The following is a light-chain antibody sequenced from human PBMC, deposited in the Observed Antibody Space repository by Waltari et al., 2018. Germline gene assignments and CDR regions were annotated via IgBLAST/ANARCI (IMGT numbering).Light chain of an antibody. CDR3: QSYDSSLSGWV. V-gene: IGLV1-40*01. CDR1: SPNIRAGFP. Sequence: QSVLTQPPSVSGAPGRRVTISCIGSSPNIRAGFPVVGYQQVPGTAPKLFISGNSDRPSGVPDRVSASKSGTSASLAITGLQAEDEADYYCQSYDSSLSGWVFGGGTKLTVL. CDR2: GNS. J-gene: IGLJ3*02.